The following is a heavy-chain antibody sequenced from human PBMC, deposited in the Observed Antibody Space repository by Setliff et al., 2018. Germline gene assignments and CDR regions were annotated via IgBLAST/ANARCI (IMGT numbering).Heavy chain of an antibody. V-gene: IGHV3-23*01. J-gene: IGHJ6*02. CDR3: AKGPSGYYYDSSGYYGLGMDV. CDR2: ISGSGGST. CDR1: GYTFSSYA. D-gene: IGHD3-22*01. Sequence: PGGSLRLSCVASGYTFSSYAMSWVRQAPGKGLEWVSAISGSGGSTYYADSVKGRFTISRDNSKNTLYLQMNSLRAEDTAVYYCAKGPSGYYYDSSGYYGLGMDVWGQGTTVTVSS.